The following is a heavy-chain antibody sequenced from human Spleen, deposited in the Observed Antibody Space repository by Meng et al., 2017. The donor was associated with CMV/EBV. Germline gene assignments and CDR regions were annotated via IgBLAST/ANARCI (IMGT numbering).Heavy chain of an antibody. CDR1: GGSLSGYY. D-gene: IGHD5-24*01. Sequence: ESLKISCAVYGGSLSGYYWTWIRQPPGKGLEWVGEINHSGSTNYNPSLKSRVTISADTSKNQFSLKLNSATAADTAVYYCARGGEVEVATQRRYFDFWGQGTLVTVSS. V-gene: IGHV4-34*01. J-gene: IGHJ4*02. CDR3: ARGGEVEVATQRRYFDF. CDR2: INHSGST.